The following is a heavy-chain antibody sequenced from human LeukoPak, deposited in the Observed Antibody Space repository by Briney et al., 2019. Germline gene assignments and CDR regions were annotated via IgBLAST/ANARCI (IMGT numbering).Heavy chain of an antibody. D-gene: IGHD4-17*01. J-gene: IGHJ4*02. Sequence: ASVKVSCKTSGYTFISYYVQWERQAPGQWLEWMGIINPSGGSTSYAQKFQGRVTMTRDTSTSTVYMYLSSLRSEDMAVYYCARDSLYGVVDYWGQGTLVTVSS. CDR1: GYTFISYY. V-gene: IGHV1-46*01. CDR2: INPSGGST. CDR3: ARDSLYGVVDY.